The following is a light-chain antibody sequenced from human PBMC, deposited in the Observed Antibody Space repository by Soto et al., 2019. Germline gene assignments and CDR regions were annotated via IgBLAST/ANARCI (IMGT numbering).Light chain of an antibody. CDR1: QDISNY. J-gene: IGKJ2*01. CDR3: QQYDNLPRYT. Sequence: IQMTQSPSSLSASVGDRVTITCQASQDISNYLNCYQQKPGKAPKLLIYDASNLETGVPSRFSGSGSGTDFTFTISSLQPEDIATYYCQQYDNLPRYTCGQGTKLEIK. V-gene: IGKV1-33*01. CDR2: DAS.